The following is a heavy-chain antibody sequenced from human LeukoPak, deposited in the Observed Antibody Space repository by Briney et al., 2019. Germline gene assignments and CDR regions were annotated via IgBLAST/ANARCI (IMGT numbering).Heavy chain of an antibody. D-gene: IGHD6-19*01. Sequence: TGGSLRLSCVASGFTFITNAFHWVRQAPGKGLEYVSAISNNGEDTYYADSVKGRFTISRDNSKNTLYLQMGSLRAGDMAVYYCVRGGGVVAGTYDYWGQGTLVTVSS. V-gene: IGHV3-64*02. CDR2: ISNNGEDT. CDR3: VRGGGVVAGTYDY. CDR1: GFTFITNA. J-gene: IGHJ4*02.